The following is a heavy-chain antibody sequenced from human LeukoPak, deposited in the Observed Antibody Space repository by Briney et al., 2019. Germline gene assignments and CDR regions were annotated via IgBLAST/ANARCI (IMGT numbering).Heavy chain of an antibody. D-gene: IGHD3-10*01. CDR3: AKGPRWFGELRFDY. V-gene: IGHV3-23*01. Sequence: GGSLRLSCAASGFTFSSYSMNWVRQAPGKGLEWVSAISGSGGSTYYADSVKGRFTISRDNSKNTLYLQMNSLRAEDTAVYYCAKGPRWFGELRFDYWGQGTLVTVSS. CDR1: GFTFSSYS. J-gene: IGHJ4*02. CDR2: ISGSGGST.